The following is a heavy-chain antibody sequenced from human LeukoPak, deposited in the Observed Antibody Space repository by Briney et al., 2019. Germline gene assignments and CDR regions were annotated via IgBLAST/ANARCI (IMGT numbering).Heavy chain of an antibody. CDR2: ISGSGGST. V-gene: IGHV3-23*01. D-gene: IGHD5-18*01. J-gene: IGHJ3*02. Sequence: GGSLRLSCAASGFTFSSYAMSWVRQAPGKGPEWVSRISGSGGSTSYTDSVKGRFTISRDNSKNTLHLQMNSLRAEDTAVYYCAKDQGYSYGYGAFDIWGQGTMVTVSS. CDR3: AKDQGYSYGYGAFDI. CDR1: GFTFSSYA.